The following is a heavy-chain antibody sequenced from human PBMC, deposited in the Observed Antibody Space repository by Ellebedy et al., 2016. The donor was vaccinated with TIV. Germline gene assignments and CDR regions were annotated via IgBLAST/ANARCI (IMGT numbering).Heavy chain of an antibody. Sequence: ASVKVSCKASGGTFSSYAISWVRQAPGQGLEWMGGIIPIFGTANYAQKFQGRVTITADGSTSTAYMELSSLRSEDTAVYYCARDSRIAVAGSRFRWFDPWGQGTLVTVSS. CDR3: ARDSRIAVAGSRFRWFDP. D-gene: IGHD6-19*01. CDR2: IIPIFGTA. J-gene: IGHJ5*02. V-gene: IGHV1-69*13. CDR1: GGTFSSYA.